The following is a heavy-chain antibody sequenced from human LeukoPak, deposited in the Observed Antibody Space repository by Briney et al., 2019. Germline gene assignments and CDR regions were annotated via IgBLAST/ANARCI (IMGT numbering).Heavy chain of an antibody. V-gene: IGHV3-30*18. CDR1: GFTFSNYG. J-gene: IGHJ6*03. Sequence: GGSLRLSCAASGFTFSNYGMHWVRQAPGKGLEWVAIISYDAINKYYADSVKGRFTISRDNPKNTLYLQLNSLRAEDTAVYYCAKDGELHDFWSVYYKKYYYYMDVWGKGTTVTVSS. CDR2: ISYDAINK. D-gene: IGHD3-3*01. CDR3: AKDGELHDFWSVYYKKYYYYMDV.